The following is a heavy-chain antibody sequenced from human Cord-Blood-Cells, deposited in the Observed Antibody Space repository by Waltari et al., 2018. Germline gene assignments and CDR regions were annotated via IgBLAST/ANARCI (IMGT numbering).Heavy chain of an antibody. CDR3: ARRDYDILTGYDY. D-gene: IGHD3-9*01. J-gene: IGHJ4*02. CDR1: GGSFSGYY. CDR2: INHSGSN. V-gene: IGHV4-34*01. Sequence: QVQLQQWGAGLLKPSETLSLTCAVYGGSFSGYYWSWIRQPPGKGLEWIGEINHSGSNNYNPSLKSRVTISVDTSKNQFSLKLSSVTAADTAVYYCARRDYDILTGYDYWGQGTLVTVSS.